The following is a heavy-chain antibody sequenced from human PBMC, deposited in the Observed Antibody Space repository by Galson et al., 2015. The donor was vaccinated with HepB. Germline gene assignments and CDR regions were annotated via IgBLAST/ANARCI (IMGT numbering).Heavy chain of an antibody. Sequence: SLRLSCAASGFGIYYNAMVWVRQAPGKGLEWVAAIGGSSTRTDYAASVQGRFTISRDTSRNILYLHLNFLRAEDTAVYYCAKDILHWSFDHWGQGTLVTVSS. D-gene: IGHD2-8*02. V-gene: IGHV3-23*01. CDR2: IGGSSTRT. CDR3: AKDILHWSFDH. CDR1: GFGIYYNA. J-gene: IGHJ4*02.